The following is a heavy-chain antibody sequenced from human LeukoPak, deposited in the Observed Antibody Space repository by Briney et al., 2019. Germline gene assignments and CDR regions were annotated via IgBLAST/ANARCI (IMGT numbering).Heavy chain of an antibody. V-gene: IGHV4-31*03. Sequence: PSETLSLTCTVSGGSVTSGGYYCSWIPQHPGKGLEWIGYVYYTGSTYYSPSLKSRVTISPDTSKNQFSLKVSSVTAADTAVYYCARISAGRYGMDVWGQGTTVTVSS. D-gene: IGHD6-6*01. CDR2: VYYTGST. CDR3: ARISAGRYGMDV. CDR1: GGSVTSGGYY. J-gene: IGHJ6*02.